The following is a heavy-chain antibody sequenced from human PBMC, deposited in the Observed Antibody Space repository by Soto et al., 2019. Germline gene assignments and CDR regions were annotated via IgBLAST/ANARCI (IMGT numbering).Heavy chain of an antibody. CDR2: IYHTGTT. D-gene: IGHD6-19*01. J-gene: IGHJ4*02. CDR3: ARSAGWYAVHS. CDR1: GDSVSSNYY. V-gene: IGHV4-4*02. Sequence: QVQLQESGPGLVKPSGTLSLTCAVSGDSVSSNYYWCWVRQPPGKGLEWIGEIYHTGTTNYNPSLKCRATISVDKSNNQFALDLSSVTAADTAVYYCARSAGWYAVHSWGPGTLVTVSA.